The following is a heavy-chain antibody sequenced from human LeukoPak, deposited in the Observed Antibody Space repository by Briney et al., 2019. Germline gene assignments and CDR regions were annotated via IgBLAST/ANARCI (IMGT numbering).Heavy chain of an antibody. D-gene: IGHD2-15*01. J-gene: IGHJ6*02. Sequence: GASVKVSCKASGYTFTSYDINWVRQATGQGLEWMGWMNPNSGNTGYAQKFQGRVTMTRNTSISTAYMELSSLRSEDTAVYYCARVSYCSGGSCYSGGYYYGMDVWGQGTTVTVSS. CDR3: ARVSYCSGGSCYSGGYYYGMDV. CDR2: MNPNSGNT. CDR1: GYTFTSYD. V-gene: IGHV1-8*01.